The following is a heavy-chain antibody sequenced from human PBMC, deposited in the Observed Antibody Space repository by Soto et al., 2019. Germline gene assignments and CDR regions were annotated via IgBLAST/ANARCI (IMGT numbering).Heavy chain of an antibody. CDR1: GFSFRSFG. Sequence: QVQLVESGGGVVQPGGSLRLSGEVSGFSFRSFGMHWVRQAPGKGLEWVTVISHEGSYKHYADSVKGRFTISRDDSKNTLYLEMSSLRAEDTAVYYCAKEGGYGDRIADDYYYYGMDVWGQGTTVTVSS. CDR3: AKEGGYGDRIADDYYYYGMDV. J-gene: IGHJ6*02. CDR2: ISHEGSYK. D-gene: IGHD2-21*02. V-gene: IGHV3-30*18.